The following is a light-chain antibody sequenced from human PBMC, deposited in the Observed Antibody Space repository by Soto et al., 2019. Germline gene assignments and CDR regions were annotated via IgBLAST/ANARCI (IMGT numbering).Light chain of an antibody. V-gene: IGLV1-40*01. Sequence: VLTQPPSVSGAPGQRVTISCTGSSSNIGAGYDVHWYQQLPGTAPKLLIYGNSNRPSGVPDRFSGSKSGTSASLAITGLQAEDEADYYCQSYDSSLSGFYVFGTGSKVPVL. J-gene: IGLJ1*01. CDR1: SSNIGAGYD. CDR2: GNS. CDR3: QSYDSSLSGFYV.